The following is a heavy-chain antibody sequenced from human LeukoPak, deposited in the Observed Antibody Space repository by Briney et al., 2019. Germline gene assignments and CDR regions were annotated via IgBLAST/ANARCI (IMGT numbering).Heavy chain of an antibody. CDR3: AKGPTLEYQLLSFDY. CDR1: GFTFSSYA. Sequence: GGSLRLSCAASGFTFSSYAVSWVRQAPGKGLEWVSAISGSGGSTYYADSVRGRFTISRDNSKNTLYLQMNSLSAEDTAVYYCAKGPTLEYQLLSFDYWGQGTLVTVSS. J-gene: IGHJ4*02. D-gene: IGHD2-2*01. V-gene: IGHV3-23*01. CDR2: ISGSGGST.